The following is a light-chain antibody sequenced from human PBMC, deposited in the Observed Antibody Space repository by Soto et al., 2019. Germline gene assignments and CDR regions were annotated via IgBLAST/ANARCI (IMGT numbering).Light chain of an antibody. Sequence: QSVLTPPASVSGSPGQSITISCTGTSSDVGGYNYVSWYQQHPGKAPKLMIYDVSNRPSGVSNRFSGSKSGSTASLTVSGLQAEDEADYYCSSYTTASTLVFGGGTKLTVL. J-gene: IGLJ2*01. V-gene: IGLV2-14*03. CDR3: SSYTTASTLV. CDR2: DVS. CDR1: SSDVGGYNY.